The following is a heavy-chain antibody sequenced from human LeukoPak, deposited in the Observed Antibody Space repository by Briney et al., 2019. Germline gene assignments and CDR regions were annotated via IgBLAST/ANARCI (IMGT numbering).Heavy chain of an antibody. CDR2: ISSSSSYK. J-gene: IGHJ4*02. Sequence: GGSLRLSCVASGFTFSSYSMNWVRQAPGKGLEWVSSISSSSSYKYYTDSVKGRFTISRDNAKNTLYLQMNSLRAEDTAVYYCARVRPDCSGGSCYPLFDYWGQGTLVTVSS. D-gene: IGHD2-15*01. CDR3: ARVRPDCSGGSCYPLFDY. CDR1: GFTFSSYS. V-gene: IGHV3-21*01.